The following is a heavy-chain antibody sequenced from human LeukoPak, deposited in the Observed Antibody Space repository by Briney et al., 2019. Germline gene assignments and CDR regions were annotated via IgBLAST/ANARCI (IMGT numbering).Heavy chain of an antibody. J-gene: IGHJ6*02. CDR2: IIPLLGIA. CDR3: ARDRYYDFWSGYHYYYGMDV. Sequence: ASVKVSCKASGGTFSSYAISWVRQAPGQGLEWMGRIIPLLGIANYAQKFQGRVTITADKSTSTAYMELSSLRSEDTAVYYCARDRYYDFWSGYHYYYGMDVWGQGTTVTVSS. CDR1: GGTFSSYA. V-gene: IGHV1-69*04. D-gene: IGHD3-3*01.